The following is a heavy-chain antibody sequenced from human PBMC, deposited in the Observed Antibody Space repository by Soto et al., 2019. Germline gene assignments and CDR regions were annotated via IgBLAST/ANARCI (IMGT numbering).Heavy chain of an antibody. CDR2: IFSSGST. CDR3: AREVCYTAYNFAHRIQLCSVDF. J-gene: IGHJ4*02. V-gene: IGHV4-4*07. CDR1: GGSINTFY. D-gene: IGHD2-2*02. Sequence: SETLSLTCTVSGGSINTFYWSWVRQPAGKGLEWIGRIFSSGSTSFNPSLESRVAMSVDTSKNHFSLNLSSVTAADMAVYYCAREVCYTAYNFAHRIQLCSVDFWVQAALVAVAS.